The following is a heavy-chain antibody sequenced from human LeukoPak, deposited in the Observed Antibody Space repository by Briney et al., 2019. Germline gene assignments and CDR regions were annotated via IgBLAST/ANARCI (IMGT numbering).Heavy chain of an antibody. CDR3: ARSKVSRLLQYFDL. J-gene: IGHJ2*01. Sequence: PSETLSLTCTVSGGSISSGGYYWSWIRQHPGTGLEWIGYIYYSGSTYYNPSLKSRVTISVDTSKNQFSLKLSSVTAADTAVYYCARSKVSRLLQYFDLWGRGTLVTVSS. V-gene: IGHV4-31*03. CDR1: GGSISSGGYY. CDR2: IYYSGST. D-gene: IGHD2-15*01.